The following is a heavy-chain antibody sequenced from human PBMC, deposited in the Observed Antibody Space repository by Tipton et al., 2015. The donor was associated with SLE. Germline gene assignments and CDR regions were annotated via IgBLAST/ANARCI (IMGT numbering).Heavy chain of an antibody. D-gene: IGHD1-26*01. Sequence: GSLRLSCAASGFTFEDYGMSWVRQAPGKGLEWVSGINWNGGNTGYADSVKGRFTISRDNAKNSLYLQMNSLRAEDTALYYCARDRGSGSQPDYWGQGTLVTVSS. V-gene: IGHV3-20*04. CDR1: GFTFEDYG. J-gene: IGHJ4*02. CDR2: INWNGGNT. CDR3: ARDRGSGSQPDY.